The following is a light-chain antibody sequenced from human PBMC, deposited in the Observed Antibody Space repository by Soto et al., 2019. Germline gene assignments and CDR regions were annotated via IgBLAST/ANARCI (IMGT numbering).Light chain of an antibody. CDR3: RQYNKL. CDR2: KAS. J-gene: IGKJ1*01. CDR1: QTISSW. Sequence: DIQMTQSPSTLSGSVGERDTITCRASQTISSWLAWYQQKPGKAPKLLIYKASTLKSGVPSRFSGSRSGTEFTLSISSRQPDVFATYYCRQYNKLVGQGTKVDIK. V-gene: IGKV1-5*03.